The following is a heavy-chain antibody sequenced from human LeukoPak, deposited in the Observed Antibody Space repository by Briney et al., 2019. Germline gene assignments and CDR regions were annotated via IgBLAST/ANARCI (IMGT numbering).Heavy chain of an antibody. J-gene: IGHJ4*02. CDR1: GYTFTGYY. CDR2: INPNSGGT. CDR3: ARMTTTGTTSDY. D-gene: IGHD1-1*01. V-gene: IGHV1-2*02. Sequence: ASVKVSCKASGYTFTGYYMHWVRQAPGQGLEWMGWINPNSGGTNYAQKFQGRVTMTRDTSISTAYMELSRQRSDDTAVYYCARMTTTGTTSDYWGQGTLVTVSS.